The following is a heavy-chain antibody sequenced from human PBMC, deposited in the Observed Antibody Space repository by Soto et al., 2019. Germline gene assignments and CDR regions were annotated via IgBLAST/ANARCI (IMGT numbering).Heavy chain of an antibody. CDR2: IYYSGST. CDR1: GGSIISSSCY. D-gene: IGHD6-13*01. CDR3: ARLRRAAAGPAPKFDY. V-gene: IGHV4-39*01. J-gene: IGHJ4*02. Sequence: SETLSLTCTVSGGSIISSSCYWGLIRQPPGKGLEWIGSIYYSGSTYYNPSLKSRVTISVDTSKNQFSLKLSSVTAADTAVYYCARLRRAAAGPAPKFDYWGQGTLVTVSS.